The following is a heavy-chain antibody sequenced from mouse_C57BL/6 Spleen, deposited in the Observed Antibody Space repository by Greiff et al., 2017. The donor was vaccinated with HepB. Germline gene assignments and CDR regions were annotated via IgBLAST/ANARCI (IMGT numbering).Heavy chain of an antibody. CDR3: ARDRPIYYGSSYYYAMDY. CDR1: GYSITSGYY. D-gene: IGHD1-1*01. J-gene: IGHJ4*01. CDR2: ISYDGSN. V-gene: IGHV3-6*01. Sequence: EVKLMESGPGLVKPSQSLSLTCSVTGYSITSGYYWNWIRQFPGNKLEWMGYISYDGSNNYNPSLKNRISITRDTSKNQFFLKLNSVTTEDTATYYCARDRPIYYGSSYYYAMDYWGQGTSVTVSS.